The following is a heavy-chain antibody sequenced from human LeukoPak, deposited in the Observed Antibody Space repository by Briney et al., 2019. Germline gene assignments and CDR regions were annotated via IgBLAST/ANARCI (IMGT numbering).Heavy chain of an antibody. CDR1: GFTFSTYG. J-gene: IGHJ4*02. CDR3: AKDFNRLGYYFDY. CDR2: TSYDGGNK. D-gene: IGHD2-21*01. Sequence: GGSLRLSCAASGFTFSTYGMHWVRQAPGKGLEWVAVTSYDGGNKYYADSVRGRFTISRDNSKNTLYLQMNSLGAEDTAVYFCAKDFNRLGYYFDYWGQGTLVTVSS. V-gene: IGHV3-30*18.